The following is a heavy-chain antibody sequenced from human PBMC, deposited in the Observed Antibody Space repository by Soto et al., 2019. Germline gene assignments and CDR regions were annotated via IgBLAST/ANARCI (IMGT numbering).Heavy chain of an antibody. J-gene: IGHJ6*02. CDR3: ASRAVTTSFEYYYYGMDV. V-gene: IGHV4-39*01. CDR2: IYYSGST. CDR1: GGSISSSSYY. D-gene: IGHD4-4*01. Sequence: SETLSLTCTVSGGSISSSSYYWGWIRQPSGKGLEWIGSIYYSGSTYYNPSLKSRVTISVDTSKNQFSLKLSSVTAADTAVYYCASRAVTTSFEYYYYGMDVWGQGTTVTVSS.